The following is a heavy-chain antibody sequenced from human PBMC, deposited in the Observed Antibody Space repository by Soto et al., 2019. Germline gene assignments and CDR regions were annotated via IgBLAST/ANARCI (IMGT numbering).Heavy chain of an antibody. CDR1: GGSISSYY. CDR3: ARGTDTAMVTGHDYYYYGMDV. Sequence: ETLALTCTVSGGSISSYYWRWMQQTRGKGEERGWMNPNSGTTGYAQTFQGRVTISVDTSKNQFSLKLSSVTAADTAVYYCARGTDTAMVTGHDYYYYGMDVWGQGTTVTVSS. D-gene: IGHD5-18*01. CDR2: NPNSGTT. V-gene: IGHV4-59*01. J-gene: IGHJ6*02.